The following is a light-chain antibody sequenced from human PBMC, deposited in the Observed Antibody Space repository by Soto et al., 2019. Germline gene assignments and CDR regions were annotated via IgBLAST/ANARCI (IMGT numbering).Light chain of an antibody. CDR1: RSNIGSNY. V-gene: IGLV1-47*01. Sequence: QSALTQPPSASGTPGQRVTIACSGSRSNIGSNYVYWYQQLPGTAPKLLIYRNNQRPSGVPDRFSGSKSGTSASLAISGLRSEDEADYYCAAWDDSLSALFGTGTKVTVL. CDR3: AAWDDSLSAL. J-gene: IGLJ1*01. CDR2: RNN.